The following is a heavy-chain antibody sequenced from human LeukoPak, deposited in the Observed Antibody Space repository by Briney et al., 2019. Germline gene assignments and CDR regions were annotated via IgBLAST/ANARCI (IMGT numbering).Heavy chain of an antibody. Sequence: GGSLRLSCAPSGFTVSSNYMSSVRQAPGKGLEWVSFIDIGGSTYYADYVKGRFTISRDNSKNTLYLQMNRLRAEDTAVYYCARDLDYYGSGTFDYWGQGTLVTVSS. V-gene: IGHV3-53*01. J-gene: IGHJ4*02. CDR1: GFTVSSNY. CDR2: IDIGGST. CDR3: ARDLDYYGSGTFDY. D-gene: IGHD3-10*01.